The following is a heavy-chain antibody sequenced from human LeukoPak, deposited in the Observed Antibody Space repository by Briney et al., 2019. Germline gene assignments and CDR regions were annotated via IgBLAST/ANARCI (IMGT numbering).Heavy chain of an antibody. J-gene: IGHJ4*02. CDR1: GFTFSRHW. D-gene: IGHD3-10*01. Sequence: PGGSLRLSCAVPGFTFSRHWMSWVRQAPGKGLEWLANIKQDGSEKYYVDSVEGRFTISRDNAKNSLYLQMNSLSAEDTAVYYCARTMVRGVLYYFDYWGQGTLVTVSS. V-gene: IGHV3-7*01. CDR2: IKQDGSEK. CDR3: ARTMVRGVLYYFDY.